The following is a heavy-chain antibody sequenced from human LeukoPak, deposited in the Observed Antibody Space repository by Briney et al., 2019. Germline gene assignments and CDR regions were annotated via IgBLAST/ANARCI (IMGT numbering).Heavy chain of an antibody. CDR2: IYYSGST. CDR1: GGSVSSGSYY. D-gene: IGHD7-27*01. CDR3: ARDAEISLTGWDNRFDP. Sequence: SETLSLTCTVSGGSVSSGSYYRSWIRQPPGKGLEWIGYIYYSGSTNYNPSLKSRVTISLDTSKNQFSLKLSSVTAADTAVYYCARDAEISLTGWDNRFDPWGQGTLVTVSS. J-gene: IGHJ5*02. V-gene: IGHV4-61*01.